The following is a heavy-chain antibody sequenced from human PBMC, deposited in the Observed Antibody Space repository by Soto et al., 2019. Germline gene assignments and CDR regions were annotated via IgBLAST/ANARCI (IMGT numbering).Heavy chain of an antibody. CDR3: ARSDSSNWYLSYFDS. CDR1: GGSIISSSYY. Sequence: SETLSLTCTISGGSIISSSYYWGWIRQPPGKGLEWIGSIYYSGSTYYNPSLKSRVSISVDTSKNHFSLKLSSATPADTAVYYCARSDSSNWYLSYFDSWGQGTRVTVS. CDR2: IYYSGST. V-gene: IGHV4-39*02. D-gene: IGHD6-13*01. J-gene: IGHJ4*02.